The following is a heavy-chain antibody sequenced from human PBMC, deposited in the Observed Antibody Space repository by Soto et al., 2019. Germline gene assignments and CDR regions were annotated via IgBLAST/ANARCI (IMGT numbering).Heavy chain of an antibody. CDR2: IFYSGST. Sequence: QVQLQESGPGLVKPSETLSLTCTVSGGSISSSSYYWGRIRQPPGKGLEWIGSIFYSGSTYYNPSLQSRVTISVDTSTNQFSLKLRSVTAADTAVYYCARIVRGIVITYYYMDVWGKGTTVTVSS. J-gene: IGHJ6*03. D-gene: IGHD2-21*01. CDR3: ARIVRGIVITYYYMDV. V-gene: IGHV4-39*01. CDR1: GGSISSSSYY.